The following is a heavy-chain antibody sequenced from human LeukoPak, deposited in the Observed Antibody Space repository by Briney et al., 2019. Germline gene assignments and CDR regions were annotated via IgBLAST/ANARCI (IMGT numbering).Heavy chain of an antibody. D-gene: IGHD6-13*01. V-gene: IGHV4-61*02. CDR2: IYTSGST. J-gene: IGHJ6*03. CDR3: ARTPYTSPPNYYYYSYLAV. Sequence: PSQTLSLTCTVSGGSISSGSYYWSWIRQPAGKGLEWIGRIYTSGSTNYNPSLKSRVTISVDTSKNQFSLKLSSVTAADTAVYYGARTPYTSPPNYYYYSYLAVWGKGTRVTVSS. CDR1: GGSISSGSYY.